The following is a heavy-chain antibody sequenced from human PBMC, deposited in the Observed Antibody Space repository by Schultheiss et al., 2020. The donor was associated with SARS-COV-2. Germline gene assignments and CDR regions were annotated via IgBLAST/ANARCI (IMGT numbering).Heavy chain of an antibody. J-gene: IGHJ4*02. V-gene: IGHV3-49*03. CDR3: TRDPNDLAYFSPSLQEGYYFDY. CDR2: IRSIAYGATT. CDR1: GFSIRNYV. D-gene: IGHD3-9*01. Sequence: GGSLRLSCAASGFSIRNYVMSWFRQAPGKGLEWVGFIRSIAYGATTEYAASVKGRFTISRDDSKSIAFLHMNSLKTEDTAVYYCTRDPNDLAYFSPSLQEGYYFDYWGQGTLVTVSS.